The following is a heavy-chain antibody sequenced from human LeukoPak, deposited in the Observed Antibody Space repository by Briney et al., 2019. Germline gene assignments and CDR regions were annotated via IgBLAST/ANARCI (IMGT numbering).Heavy chain of an antibody. D-gene: IGHD1-1*01. J-gene: IGHJ4*02. V-gene: IGHV1-8*01. CDR3: ARGYSPSVRTTGNDY. Sequence: ASVKVSCKASGYTFTSHDINWVRQATGQGLEWMGRMNPNSGNTGYAQKFQGRVAMTRDTSINTAYLDLYSLRSEDTAVYYCARGYSPSVRTTGNDYWGQGTLVTVSS. CDR2: MNPNSGNT. CDR1: GYTFTSHD.